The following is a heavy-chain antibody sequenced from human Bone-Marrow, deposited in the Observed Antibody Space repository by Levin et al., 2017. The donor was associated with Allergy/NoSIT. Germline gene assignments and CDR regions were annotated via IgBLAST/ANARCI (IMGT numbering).Heavy chain of an antibody. V-gene: IGHV7-4-1*02. J-gene: IGHJ2*01. CDR2: INTNTGNP. CDR3: ARVVVAGNPYPIYWYFDL. CDR1: GYTFTSYA. Sequence: ASVKVSCKASGYTFTSYAMNWVRQAPGQGLEWMGWINTNTGNPTYAQGFTGRFVFSLDTSVSTAYLQISSLKAEDTAVYYCARVVVAGNPYPIYWYFDLWGRGTLVTVSS. D-gene: IGHD6-19*01.